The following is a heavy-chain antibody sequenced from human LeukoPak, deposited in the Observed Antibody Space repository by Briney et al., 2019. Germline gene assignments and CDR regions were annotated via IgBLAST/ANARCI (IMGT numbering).Heavy chain of an antibody. J-gene: IGHJ6*03. D-gene: IGHD2-2*01. Sequence: GASVKVSCKASGYTFTGYYMHWVRQAPGQGLEWMGWINPNSGGTNYAQKFQGRVTMTRDTSISTAYMELSRPRSDDTAVYYCARICSSTSCPYYYYYYMDVWGKGTTVTVSS. CDR3: ARICSSTSCPYYYYYYMDV. CDR2: INPNSGGT. V-gene: IGHV1-2*02. CDR1: GYTFTGYY.